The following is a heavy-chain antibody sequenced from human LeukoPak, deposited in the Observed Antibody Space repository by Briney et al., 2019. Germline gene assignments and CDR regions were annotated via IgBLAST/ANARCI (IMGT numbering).Heavy chain of an antibody. CDR3: AILPIHRDPQYGMDV. D-gene: IGHD5-18*01. CDR2: ISGSGGST. CDR1: GFTFSSYA. J-gene: IGHJ6*02. Sequence: PGGSLRLSCAASGFTFSSYAMSWVRQAPGKGLEWVSAISGSGGSTYYADSVKGRFTISRDNSKNTLYLQMNSPRAEDTAVYYCAILPIHRDPQYGMDVWGQGTTVTVSS. V-gene: IGHV3-23*01.